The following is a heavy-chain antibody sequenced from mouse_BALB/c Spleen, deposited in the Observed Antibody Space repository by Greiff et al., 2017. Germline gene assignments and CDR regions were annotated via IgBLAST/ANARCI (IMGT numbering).Heavy chain of an antibody. CDR1: GYSFTSYY. V-gene: IGHV1S135*01. CDR2: IDPFNGGT. D-gene: IGHD1-1*01. Sequence: EVKLMESGPELMKPGASVKISCKASGYSFTSYYMHWVKQSHGKSLEWIGYIDPFNGGTSYNQKFKGKATLTVDKSSSTAYMHLSSLTSEDSAVYYCARWFYGSPDYWGQGTTLTVSS. J-gene: IGHJ2*01. CDR3: ARWFYGSPDY.